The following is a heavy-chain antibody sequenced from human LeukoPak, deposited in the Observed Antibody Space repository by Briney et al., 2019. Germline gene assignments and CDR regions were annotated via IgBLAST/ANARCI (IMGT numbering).Heavy chain of an antibody. CDR1: GFTFSSYS. J-gene: IGHJ4*02. D-gene: IGHD3-3*01. CDR3: ARAAELRFLEWLPESVDY. V-gene: IGHV3-21*01. Sequence: GGSLRLSCVASGFTFSSYSVNWVRQAPGKGLEWVSSISSSSSYIYYADSVKGRFTISRDNAKNSLYLQMNSLRAEDTAVYYCARAAELRFLEWLPESVDYWGQGTLVTVSS. CDR2: ISSSSSYI.